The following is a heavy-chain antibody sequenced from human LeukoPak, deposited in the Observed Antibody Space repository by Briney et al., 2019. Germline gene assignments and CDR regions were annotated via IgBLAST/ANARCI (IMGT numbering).Heavy chain of an antibody. CDR2: INPSGGST. CDR1: GYTFTSYY. D-gene: IGHD6-13*01. J-gene: IGHJ2*01. V-gene: IGHV1-46*01. Sequence: ASVKVSCKASGYTFTSYYMHWVRQAPGQGLEWMGIINPSGGSTSYAQKFQGRVTMTRDMSTSTVYMELSSLRSEDTAVYYCVAAAGTSWYFDLWGRGTLVTVSS. CDR3: VAAAGTSWYFDL.